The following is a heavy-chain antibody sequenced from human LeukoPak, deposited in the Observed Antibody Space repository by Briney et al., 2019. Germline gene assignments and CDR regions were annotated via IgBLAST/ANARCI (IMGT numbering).Heavy chain of an antibody. D-gene: IGHD2-2*01. Sequence: GGSLRLSCAASGFTFSSYGMHWVRQAPGKGLEWVAFIWYDGSDKYYADSVKGRFTISRDNAKNSLYLQMNSLRAEDTAVYYCARDPGYCSSTSCYSDYWGQGTLVTVSS. V-gene: IGHV3-33*01. CDR2: IWYDGSDK. CDR3: ARDPGYCSSTSCYSDY. CDR1: GFTFSSYG. J-gene: IGHJ4*02.